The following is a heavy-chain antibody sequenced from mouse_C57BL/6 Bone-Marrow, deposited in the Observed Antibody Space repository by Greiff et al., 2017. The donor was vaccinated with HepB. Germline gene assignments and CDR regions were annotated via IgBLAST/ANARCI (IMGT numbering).Heavy chain of an antibody. D-gene: IGHD1-1*01. CDR2: IYPGSGST. CDR1: GYTFTSYW. Sequence: QVQLKQSGAELVKPGASVKMSCKASGYTFTSYWITWVKQRPGQGLEWIGDIYPGSGSTNYNEKFKSKATLTVDTSSSTAYMQLSSLTSEDSAVYYCARGEIYYYGSSEYYFDYWGQGTTLTVSS. J-gene: IGHJ2*01. CDR3: ARGEIYYYGSSEYYFDY. V-gene: IGHV1-55*01.